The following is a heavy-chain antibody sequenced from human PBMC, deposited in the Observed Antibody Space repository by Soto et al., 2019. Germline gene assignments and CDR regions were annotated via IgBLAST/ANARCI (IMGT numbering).Heavy chain of an antibody. CDR2: MSPNTGAT. CDR3: ARDYGGNSGWFDP. J-gene: IGHJ5*02. V-gene: IGHV1-8*01. Sequence: QVQLVQSGAEVKKPGASVKVSCKASGYSFTNYDLNWVRQATGKGPEWVGWMSPNTGATGYGQKFQGGVTLTRNTAIRTAYMELSNLTSDDTAVYYCARDYGGNSGWFDPWGQGTLVTVSS. D-gene: IGHD2-21*01. CDR1: GYSFTNYD.